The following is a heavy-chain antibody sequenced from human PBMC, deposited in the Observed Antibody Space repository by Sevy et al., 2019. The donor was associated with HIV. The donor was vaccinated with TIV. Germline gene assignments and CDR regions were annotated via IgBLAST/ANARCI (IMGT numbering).Heavy chain of an antibody. CDR2: IDPSDSYT. D-gene: IGHD3-10*01. J-gene: IGHJ3*02. V-gene: IGHV5-10-1*01. Sequence: GESLKISCKGSGYSFTSYWISWVRQMPGKGLEWMGRIDPSDSYTNYSPSFQGHVTISADKSISTAYLQWSCLKASDTGMYYCAIVTMVRGVILDDAFDIWGQGTMVTVSS. CDR3: AIVTMVRGVILDDAFDI. CDR1: GYSFTSYW.